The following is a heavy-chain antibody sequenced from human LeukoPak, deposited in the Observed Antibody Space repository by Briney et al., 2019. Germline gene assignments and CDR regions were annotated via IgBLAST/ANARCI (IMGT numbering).Heavy chain of an antibody. CDR2: IYSGGSA. V-gene: IGHV3-53*01. CDR1: GFTVSSNY. CDR3: ARGGGRSFGRSYYFDY. Sequence: GGSLRLSCAASGFTVSSNYMSWVRQAPGKGLEWVSIIYSGGSAYYADSVKGRFTISRDNSKNTLDLQMNSLRAEDTAVYYCARGGGRSFGRSYYFDYWGQGTLVTVSS. D-gene: IGHD1-26*01. J-gene: IGHJ4*02.